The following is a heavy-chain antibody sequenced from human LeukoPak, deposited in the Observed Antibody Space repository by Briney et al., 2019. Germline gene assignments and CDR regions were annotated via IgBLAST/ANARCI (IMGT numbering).Heavy chain of an antibody. CDR1: GFTFSNAW. V-gene: IGHV3-64*01. Sequence: TGGSLRLSCAASGFTFSNAWMSWVRQAPGKGLEYVSAISSNGGSTYYANSVKGRFTISRDNSKNTLYLQMGSLRAEDMAVYYCARGTDSSGNFDYWGQGTLVTVSS. CDR3: ARGTDSSGNFDY. J-gene: IGHJ4*02. CDR2: ISSNGGST. D-gene: IGHD3-22*01.